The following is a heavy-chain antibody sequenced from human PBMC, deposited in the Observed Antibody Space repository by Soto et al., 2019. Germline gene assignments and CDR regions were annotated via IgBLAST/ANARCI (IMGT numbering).Heavy chain of an antibody. CDR3: AKEYTIFGVSLGFDY. J-gene: IGHJ4*02. D-gene: IGHD3-3*01. CDR2: ISGSGGST. V-gene: IGHV3-23*01. CDR1: GFTFSSYA. Sequence: GVSLRLSCAASGFTFSSYAMSWFRQAPGKGLEWVSAISGSGGSTYYADSVKGRFTISRDNFKNTLYLQMNSLRAEDTAVYYCAKEYTIFGVSLGFDYWGRGTLGTVSS.